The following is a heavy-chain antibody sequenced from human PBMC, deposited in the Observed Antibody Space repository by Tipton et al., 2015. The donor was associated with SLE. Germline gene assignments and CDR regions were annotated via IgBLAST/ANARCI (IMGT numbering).Heavy chain of an antibody. J-gene: IGHJ4*02. CDR1: SGSISSGSYY. V-gene: IGHV4-61*02. CDR2: IYLSGRT. D-gene: IGHD6-19*01. Sequence: TLSLTCTVSSGSISSGSYYWSWIRQPAGKGLEWIGRIYLSGRTNYNPSLKSRVTISVDTSKNEFSLKLTSVTAADTAVYYCASSQWPATFDYWGQGTLVTVSS. CDR3: ASSQWPATFDY.